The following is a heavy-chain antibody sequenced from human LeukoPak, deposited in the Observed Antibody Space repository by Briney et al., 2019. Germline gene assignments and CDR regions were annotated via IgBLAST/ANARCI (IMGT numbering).Heavy chain of an antibody. CDR1: GFTVSGNY. Sequence: PGGSLRLSCAASGFTVSGNYMSWVRQAPGKGLEWVSVIYSGGSTPYADSVKGRFTISRENSKNTLYLQMNSLRAEDTAVYYCAKDRRFESYSTYYYGMDVWGQGTTVTVSS. D-gene: IGHD1-26*01. CDR2: IYSGGST. J-gene: IGHJ6*02. V-gene: IGHV3-53*05. CDR3: AKDRRFESYSTYYYGMDV.